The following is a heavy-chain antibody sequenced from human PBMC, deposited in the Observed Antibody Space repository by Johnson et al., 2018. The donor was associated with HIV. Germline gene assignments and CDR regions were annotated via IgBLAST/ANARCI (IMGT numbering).Heavy chain of an antibody. D-gene: IGHD6-19*01. V-gene: IGHV3-7*05. CDR3: ARGWLGLDAFDI. J-gene: IGHJ3*02. CDR2: IKKDGSEK. Sequence: VQLVESGGGLVQPGGSLRLSCEVSGFTFTFYWMSWVRQSPGKGLEWVANIKKDGSEKYYVDSVKGRFTISRDNAKNSLYLQMNSLGVEDTALYYCARGWLGLDAFDIWGQGTMVTVSS. CDR1: GFTFTFYW.